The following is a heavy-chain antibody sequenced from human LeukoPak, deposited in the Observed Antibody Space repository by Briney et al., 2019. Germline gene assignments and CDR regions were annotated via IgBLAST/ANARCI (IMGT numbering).Heavy chain of an antibody. D-gene: IGHD6-19*01. CDR2: IRYDGSNK. J-gene: IGHJ4*02. CDR1: AFTFSSYS. Sequence: GGSLRLSCAASAFTFSSYSMNWVRQAPGKGLEWVAFIRYDGSNKYYADSVKGRFTISRDNSKNTLYLQMNSLRAEDTAVYYCAKDRGWYYHDYWGQGTLVTVSS. CDR3: AKDRGWYYHDY. V-gene: IGHV3-30*02.